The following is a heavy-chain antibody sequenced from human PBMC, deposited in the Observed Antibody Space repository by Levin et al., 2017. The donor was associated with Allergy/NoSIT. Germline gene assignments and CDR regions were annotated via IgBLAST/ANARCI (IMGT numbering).Heavy chain of an antibody. Sequence: SETLSLTCTVSGDSINNYYWSWIRQSPGKGLEWIGTNYNSSFNSRVTISEDASKNQFSLKLTSVTIADTAVYYCARRAGAFDVWGRGTLVIVS. CDR1: GDSINNYY. V-gene: IGHV4-4*09. CDR2: T. CDR3: ARRAGAFDV. J-gene: IGHJ3*01.